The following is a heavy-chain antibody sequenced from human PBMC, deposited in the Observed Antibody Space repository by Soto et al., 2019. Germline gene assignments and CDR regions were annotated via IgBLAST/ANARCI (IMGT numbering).Heavy chain of an antibody. Sequence: PSDTLSLTCTVSGGSVSSGSYYWSWIRQPPGKGLEWIGYIYYSGSTNYNPSLKSRVTISVDTSKNQFSLKLSSVTAADTAVYYCARYYDSSGSLDYCGEGTLVTRSS. D-gene: IGHD3-22*01. CDR3: ARYYDSSGSLDY. J-gene: IGHJ4*02. V-gene: IGHV4-61*01. CDR2: IYYSGST. CDR1: GGSVSSGSYY.